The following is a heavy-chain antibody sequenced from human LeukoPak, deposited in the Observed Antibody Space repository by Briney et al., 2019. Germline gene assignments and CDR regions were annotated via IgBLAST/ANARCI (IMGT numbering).Heavy chain of an antibody. J-gene: IGHJ1*01. V-gene: IGHV4-59*08. CDR3: ARRHSYGSFQH. CDR1: GGSISSYY. D-gene: IGHD5-18*01. CDR2: IYYSGST. Sequence: SETLSLTCTVSGGSISSYYWSWIRQPPGKGLEWIGYIYYSGSTNYNPSLKSRVTISVDTSKNQFSLKLSSVTAADTAVYYCARRHSYGSFQHWGQGTLVAVSS.